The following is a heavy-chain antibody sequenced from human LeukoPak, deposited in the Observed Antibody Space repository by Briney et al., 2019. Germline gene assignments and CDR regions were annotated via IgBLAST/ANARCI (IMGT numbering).Heavy chain of an antibody. D-gene: IGHD3-9*01. CDR3: ARARRGLRYFDWLFHDAFDI. CDR2: IIPIFGTA. CDR1: GGTFSSYA. J-gene: IGHJ3*02. Sequence: SVKVSCKASGGTFSSYAISWVRQAPGQGLEWMGGIIPIFGTANYAQKFQGRVTITADESTSTAYMELSSLRPEDTAVYYCARARRGLRYFDWLFHDAFDIWGQGTMVTVSS. V-gene: IGHV1-69*13.